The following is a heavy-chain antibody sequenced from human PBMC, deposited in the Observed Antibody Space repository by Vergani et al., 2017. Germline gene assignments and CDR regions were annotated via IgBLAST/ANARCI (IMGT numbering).Heavy chain of an antibody. Sequence: QVQLQESGPGLVKPSQTLSLTCTVSGGSISSGGYYCSWIRQHPGKGLEWIGYIYYSGSTYYNPSLKSRVTISVDTSKNQFSLKLSSVTAADTAVYYCAARLWFGITDAFDIWGQGTMVTVSS. CDR3: AARLWFGITDAFDI. V-gene: IGHV4-31*03. D-gene: IGHD3-10*01. J-gene: IGHJ3*02. CDR1: GGSISSGGYY. CDR2: IYYSGST.